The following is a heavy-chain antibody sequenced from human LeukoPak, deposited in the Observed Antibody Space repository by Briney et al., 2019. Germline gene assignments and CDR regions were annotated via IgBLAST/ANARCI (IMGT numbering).Heavy chain of an antibody. V-gene: IGHV4-31*03. Sequence: SETLSLTCTVSGGSISSSGYYWTWIRQHPGKGLEWLGYTFYSGSTYYNPSLKGRFTISLDTSKNQLSLKLSSVTAADTAVYYCARGTYYSSSGSYYNLDQWGQGTLVTVSS. CDR3: ARGTYYSSSGSYYNLDQ. J-gene: IGHJ4*02. CDR1: GGSISSSGYY. D-gene: IGHD3-10*01. CDR2: TFYSGST.